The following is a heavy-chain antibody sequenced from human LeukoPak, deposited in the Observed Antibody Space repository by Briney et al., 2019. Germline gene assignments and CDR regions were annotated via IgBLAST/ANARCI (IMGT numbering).Heavy chain of an antibody. Sequence: ASVKVSCKASGYTFTGYYMHWVRQAPGQGLEWMGRINPNSGGTNYAQKFQGRVTMTRDTSISTAYMELSRLRSDDTAVYYCARDFDSPMAFDIWGQGTMVTVSS. V-gene: IGHV1-2*06. CDR3: ARDFDSPMAFDI. D-gene: IGHD3-9*01. CDR1: GYTFTGYY. CDR2: INPNSGGT. J-gene: IGHJ3*02.